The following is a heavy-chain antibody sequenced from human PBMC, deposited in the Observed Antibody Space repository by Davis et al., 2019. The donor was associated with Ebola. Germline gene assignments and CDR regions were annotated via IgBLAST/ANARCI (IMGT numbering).Heavy chain of an antibody. CDR2: IRSKANSYAT. Sequence: GESLKISCAASGFTFSGSAMHWVRQASGKGLEWVGRIRSKANSYATAYAASVKGRFTISRDDSKNTAYLQMNSLKTKDTAVYYCTRQQLLMSVDYYGMDVWGQGTTVTVSS. CDR1: GFTFSGSA. CDR3: TRQQLLMSVDYYGMDV. D-gene: IGHD2-2*01. V-gene: IGHV3-73*01. J-gene: IGHJ6*02.